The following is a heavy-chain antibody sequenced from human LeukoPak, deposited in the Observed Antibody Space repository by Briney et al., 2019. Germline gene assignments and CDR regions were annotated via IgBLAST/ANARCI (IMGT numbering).Heavy chain of an antibody. CDR3: AVVVITDGYDY. CDR2: IYHSGST. D-gene: IGHD3-22*01. J-gene: IGHJ4*02. Sequence: SGTLSLTCAVSGGSISSSNWWSWVRQPPGKGLEWIGEIYHSGSTNYNPSLKSRVTISVDTSRNQFSLKLSSVTAADTAVYYCAVVVITDGYDYWGQGTLVTVSS. CDR1: GGSISSSNW. V-gene: IGHV4-4*02.